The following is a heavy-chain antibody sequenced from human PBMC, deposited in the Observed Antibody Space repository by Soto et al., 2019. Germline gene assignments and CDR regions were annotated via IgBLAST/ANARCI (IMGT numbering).Heavy chain of an antibody. V-gene: IGHV1-69*13. CDR2: IIPIFGTA. D-gene: IGHD2-2*01. CDR1: GGTFSSYA. J-gene: IGHJ6*02. Sequence: SVKVSCKASGGTFSSYAISWVRQAPGQGLEWMGGIIPIFGTANYAQKFQGRVTITADESTSTAYMELSSLRSEDTAVYYCARRVAYQLLRANYYYGMDVWGQGTTVTVSS. CDR3: ARRVAYQLLRANYYYGMDV.